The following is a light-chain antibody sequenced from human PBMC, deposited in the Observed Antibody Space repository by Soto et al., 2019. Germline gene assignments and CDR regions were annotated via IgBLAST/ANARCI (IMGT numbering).Light chain of an antibody. J-gene: IGLJ2*01. V-gene: IGLV1-40*01. Sequence: QSVLTQPPSVSGAPGQRVTISCTGSSSNIGGGYDVHWYQQLPGTAPKLLIYDNKNRPSGVPDRFSGSNSGASASLAITGLQAEDEADYYCQSHDTRLSVVFGGGTKLTVL. CDR3: QSHDTRLSVV. CDR2: DNK. CDR1: SSNIGGGYD.